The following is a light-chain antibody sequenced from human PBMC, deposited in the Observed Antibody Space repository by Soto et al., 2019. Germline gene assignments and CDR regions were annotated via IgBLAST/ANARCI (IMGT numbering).Light chain of an antibody. CDR3: KQSYSTPLT. CDR1: QSISSY. J-gene: IGKJ4*01. V-gene: IGKV1-39*01. Sequence: DIQMTQSPSSLSASVGDRVTITCRASQSISSYLNWYQQKPGKAHKLLIYAAYSLQSGVQSRFSGSGSGTDFTLTISSLQPEEFATYYCKQSYSTPLTFGGGTKVDI. CDR2: AAY.